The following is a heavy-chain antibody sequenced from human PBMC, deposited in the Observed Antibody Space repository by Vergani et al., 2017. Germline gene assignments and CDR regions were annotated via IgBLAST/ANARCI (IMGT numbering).Heavy chain of an antibody. CDR3: ARDRGGDGYNYFRYFDL. J-gene: IGHJ2*01. CDR1: GGTFSSYA. Sequence: QVQLVQSGAEVKKPGSSVKVSCKASGGTFSSYAISWVRQAPGQGLEWMGGISPIFGTANYAQKFQGRVTITADESTSTAYMELSSLRSEDTAVYYCARDRGGDGYNYFRYFDLWGRGTLVTVSS. D-gene: IGHD5-24*01. V-gene: IGHV1-69*01. CDR2: ISPIFGTA.